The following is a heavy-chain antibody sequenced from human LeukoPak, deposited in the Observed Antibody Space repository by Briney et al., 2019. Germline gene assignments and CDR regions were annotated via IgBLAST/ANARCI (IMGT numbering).Heavy chain of an antibody. V-gene: IGHV4-59*08. CDR3: ARHIISSYGMDV. D-gene: IGHD3-16*02. CDR2: IYYSGST. CDR1: GGSISSYY. Sequence: SETLSLTCTVSGGSISSYYWSWIRQPPGKGLEWIGYIYYSGSTNYNPSLKSRVTISVDTSKNQFSLKLSSVTAADTAVYYCARHIISSYGMDVWGQGTTVTVSS. J-gene: IGHJ6*02.